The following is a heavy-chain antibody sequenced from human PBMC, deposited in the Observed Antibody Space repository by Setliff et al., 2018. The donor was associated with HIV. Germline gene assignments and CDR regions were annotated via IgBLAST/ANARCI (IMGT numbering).Heavy chain of an antibody. V-gene: IGHV3-23*01. J-gene: IGHJ4*02. Sequence: GGSLRLSCAASGFTFNTYALSWVRQAPGKGLEWVSSISGSGRTTTYPDSMKGRFTISRDNSGNMLYLQMYSLRAEDTALYYCAKDRVGYCSSISCPGGFDYWGQGTLVTVSS. D-gene: IGHD2-2*03. CDR3: AKDRVGYCSSISCPGGFDY. CDR1: GFTFNTYA. CDR2: ISGSGRTT.